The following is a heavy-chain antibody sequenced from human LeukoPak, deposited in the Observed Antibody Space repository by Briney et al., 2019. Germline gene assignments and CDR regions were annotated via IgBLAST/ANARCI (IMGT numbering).Heavy chain of an antibody. CDR3: AALARDY. V-gene: IGHV3-53*01. J-gene: IGHJ4*02. CDR2: IHNDGST. D-gene: IGHD3-3*02. Sequence: GGSLRLSCAASGFIVSSNYMTWVRQAPGKGLEWVSVIHNDGSTYYADSVKGRLTISRDNSKNTLYFQMNSLTVEDTAVYYCAALARDYWGLGTLVTVSS. CDR1: GFIVSSNY.